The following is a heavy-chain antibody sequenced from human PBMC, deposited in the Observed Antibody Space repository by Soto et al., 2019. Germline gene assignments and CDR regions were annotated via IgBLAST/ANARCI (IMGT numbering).Heavy chain of an antibody. CDR3: AKVGTYYDILTGYYTLYSAFDI. D-gene: IGHD3-9*01. Sequence: QVQLVESGGGVVQPGRSLRLSCAASGFTFSSYGMHWVRQAPGKGLEWVAVISYDGSNKYYADSVKGRFTISRDNSKNTLYLQMNSLRAEDTAVYYCAKVGTYYDILTGYYTLYSAFDIWGQGTMVTVSS. J-gene: IGHJ3*02. V-gene: IGHV3-30*18. CDR1: GFTFSSYG. CDR2: ISYDGSNK.